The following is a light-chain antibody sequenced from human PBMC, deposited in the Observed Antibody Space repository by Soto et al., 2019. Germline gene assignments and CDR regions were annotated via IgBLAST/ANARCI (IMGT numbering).Light chain of an antibody. CDR1: QSVSSSY. Sequence: EIVLTQSPGTLSLSPGERATLSCRASQSVSSSYLAWSQQKPRQAPRLLIYGASSRPTGIPDRFSGSGSGTYFTLTISRMEPENFAVYYCQQYGSSPPYTFGEGTKLEIK. J-gene: IGKJ2*01. CDR3: QQYGSSPPYT. CDR2: GAS. V-gene: IGKV3-20*01.